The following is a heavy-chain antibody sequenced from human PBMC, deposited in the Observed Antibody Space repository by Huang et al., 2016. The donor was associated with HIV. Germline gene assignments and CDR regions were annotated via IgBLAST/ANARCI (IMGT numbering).Heavy chain of an antibody. CDR2: MNPVNGDT. D-gene: IGHD6-19*01. J-gene: IGHJ3*02. Sequence: QVQLVQSGAEVKKPGASVKVSCKGSGYSFTDYDINWARQATGQGLEWMGWMNPVNGDTGYAQKFQGRVTFSRNTSVNTAYMELSSLRSDDTAVYYCARAGSGWALDAFDIWGQGTVVIVSS. CDR3: ARAGSGWALDAFDI. V-gene: IGHV1-8*03. CDR1: GYSFTDYD.